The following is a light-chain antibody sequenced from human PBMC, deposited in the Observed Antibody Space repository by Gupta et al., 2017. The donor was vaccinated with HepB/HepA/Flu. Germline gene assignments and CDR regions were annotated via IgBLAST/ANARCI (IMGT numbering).Light chain of an antibody. Sequence: EIVLTQSPGTLSLSPGERATLSCRASQSVSSNYVAWYQQKPGQAPRLLIHDASTRATGIPDRFSGSGSGTDFTLTISRLEPEDFAVYFCQQYGSPQLTFGEGTTVEI. V-gene: IGKV3-20*01. CDR2: DAS. J-gene: IGKJ4*01. CDR3: QQYGSPQLT. CDR1: QSVSSNY.